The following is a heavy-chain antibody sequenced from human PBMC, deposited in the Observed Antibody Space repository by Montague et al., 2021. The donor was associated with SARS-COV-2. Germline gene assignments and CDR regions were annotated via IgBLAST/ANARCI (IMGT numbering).Heavy chain of an antibody. J-gene: IGHJ3*02. V-gene: IGHV3-30*04. Sequence: SLRLSCPASSFTFNNYAMHWVRQAPGKGLEWVAFLSYDGSNTSYADSLKGRFTISRDNSKNTLYLQINSLRLEDTAVYYCARDALYYVHAFDIWGQGTMVTVSS. CDR1: SFTFNNYA. CDR3: ARDALYYVHAFDI. CDR2: LSYDGSNT. D-gene: IGHD3-10*02.